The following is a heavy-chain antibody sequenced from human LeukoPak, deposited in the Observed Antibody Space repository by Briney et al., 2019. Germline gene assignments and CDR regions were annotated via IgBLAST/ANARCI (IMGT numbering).Heavy chain of an antibody. CDR1: GYTFTSYG. D-gene: IGHD3-10*01. V-gene: IGHV1-18*01. CDR2: ISAYNGNT. Sequence: ASVKVSCKSSGYTFTSYGISWVRQAPGQGLEWMGWISAYNGNTNYAQKLQGRVTMTTDTSTSTAYMELRSLRSDDTAVYYCARVGDLWFGEFLGFDYWGQGTLVTVSS. J-gene: IGHJ4*02. CDR3: ARVGDLWFGEFLGFDY.